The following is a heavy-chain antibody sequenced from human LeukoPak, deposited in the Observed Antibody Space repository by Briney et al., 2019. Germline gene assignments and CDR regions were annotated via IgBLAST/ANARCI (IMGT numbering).Heavy chain of an antibody. CDR1: GYTFTSYA. D-gene: IGHD3-10*01. V-gene: IGHV7-4-1*02. CDR2: INTNTGNP. J-gene: IGHJ6*02. Sequence: ASVKVSCKASGYTFTSYAMNWVRQAPGQGLEWMGWINTNTGNPTYAQGFTGRFVFSLDTSVSTAYLQISSLKAEDTAVYYCARDKGIWFGELFPTDYGMDVWGQGTTVTVSS. CDR3: ARDKGIWFGELFPTDYGMDV.